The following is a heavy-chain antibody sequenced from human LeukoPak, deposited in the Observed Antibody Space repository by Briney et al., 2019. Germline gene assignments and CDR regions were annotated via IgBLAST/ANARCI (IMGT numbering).Heavy chain of an antibody. CDR1: GLTFNNYN. CDR2: ISSDGSYI. J-gene: IGHJ4*02. D-gene: IGHD1-14*01. V-gene: IGHV3-21*01. CDR3: ARRRIGYYFDY. Sequence: GSLRLSCVASGLTFNNYNMNWVRQAPGKGLEWVSLISSDGSYIYYADSVKGRFTISRDNSKNTLYLQMNSLRAEDTAVYYCARRRIGYYFDYWGQGTLVTVSS.